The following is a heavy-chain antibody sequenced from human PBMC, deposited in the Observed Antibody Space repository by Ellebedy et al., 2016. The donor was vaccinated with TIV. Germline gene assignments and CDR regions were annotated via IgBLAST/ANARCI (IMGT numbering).Heavy chain of an antibody. Sequence: PGGSLRLSCAASGFTFSTYWMGWVRQAAGKGLEWVANTKQDGSEKYYVDSVMGRFTISRDNVKNSLYLQMDSLRAEDTAVYFCARAPRGGTDYWGQGTLVTVSS. D-gene: IGHD3-10*01. J-gene: IGHJ4*02. CDR2: TKQDGSEK. V-gene: IGHV3-7*03. CDR1: GFTFSTYW. CDR3: ARAPRGGTDY.